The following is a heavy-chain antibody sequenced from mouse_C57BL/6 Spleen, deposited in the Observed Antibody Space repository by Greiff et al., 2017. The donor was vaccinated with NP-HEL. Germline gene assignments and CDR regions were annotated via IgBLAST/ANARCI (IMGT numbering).Heavy chain of an antibody. J-gene: IGHJ1*03. Sequence: QVQLQQPGTELVKPGASVKLSCKASGYTFTSYWMHWVKQRPGQGLEWIGNINPSNGGTNYNEKFKSKATLTVDKSSSTAYMQLSSLTSEDSAVYYCARSRGTTVVADWYFDVWGTGTKVTVSS. D-gene: IGHD1-1*01. V-gene: IGHV1-53*01. CDR1: GYTFTSYW. CDR3: ARSRGTTVVADWYFDV. CDR2: INPSNGGT.